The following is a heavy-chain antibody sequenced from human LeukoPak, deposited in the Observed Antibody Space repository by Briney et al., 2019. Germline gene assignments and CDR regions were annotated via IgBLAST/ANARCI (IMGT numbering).Heavy chain of an antibody. Sequence: SVKVSSKASGYTFTGYYMHWVRQAPGQGLEWMGWINPNSGGTNYAQKFQGRVTMTRDTSISTAYMELSRLRSDDTAVYYCARSTDYYYYYMDVWGKGTTVTVSS. CDR1: GYTFTGYY. J-gene: IGHJ6*03. CDR2: INPNSGGT. V-gene: IGHV1-2*02. D-gene: IGHD2-2*01. CDR3: ARSTDYYYYYMDV.